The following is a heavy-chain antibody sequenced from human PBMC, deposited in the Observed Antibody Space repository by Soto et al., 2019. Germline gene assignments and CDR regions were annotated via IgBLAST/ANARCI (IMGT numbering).Heavy chain of an antibody. Sequence: GGSLRLSCAASGFTVSSNYMNWVRQAPGKGLEWVSIIYSDGTTSYADSVKGRFTISRDNFKNTLHLQMNSLRAEDTAVYYCAKDGKMRTKVWFPAGYGMDVWGQGTTVTVSS. CDR3: AKDGKMRTKVWFPAGYGMDV. V-gene: IGHV3-53*01. CDR1: GFTVSSNY. J-gene: IGHJ6*02. CDR2: IYSDGTT. D-gene: IGHD3-10*01.